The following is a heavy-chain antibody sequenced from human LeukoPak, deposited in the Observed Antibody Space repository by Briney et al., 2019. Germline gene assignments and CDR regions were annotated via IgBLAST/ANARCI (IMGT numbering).Heavy chain of an antibody. J-gene: IGHJ4*02. CDR2: IYYSGST. CDR3: ARHKPDDFWSGYRAYYFDY. Sequence: SETLSLTCTVSGGSISSYYWSWIRQPPGKGLEWIGYIYYSGSTNHNPSLKSRVTISVDTSKNQFSLKLSSVTAADTAVYYCARHKPDDFWSGYRAYYFDYWGQGTLVTVSS. V-gene: IGHV4-59*08. CDR1: GGSISSYY. D-gene: IGHD3-3*01.